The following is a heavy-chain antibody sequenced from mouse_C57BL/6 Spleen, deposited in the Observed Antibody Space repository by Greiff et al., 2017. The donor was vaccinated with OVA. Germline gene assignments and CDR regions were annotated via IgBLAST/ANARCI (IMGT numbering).Heavy chain of an antibody. CDR3: ARSRGSNAMDY. J-gene: IGHJ4*01. V-gene: IGHV1-55*01. CDR2: IYPGSGST. Sequence: QVQLQQSGAELVKPGASVKMSCKASGYTFTSYWITWVKQRPGQGLEWIGDIYPGSGSTNYNEKFKSKATLTVDTSSSTAYMQLSSLTSEDSAVYYCARSRGSNAMDYWGQGTSVTVSS. CDR1: GYTFTSYW.